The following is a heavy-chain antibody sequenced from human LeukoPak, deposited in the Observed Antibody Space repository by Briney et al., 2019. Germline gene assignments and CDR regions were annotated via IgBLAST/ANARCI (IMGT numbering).Heavy chain of an antibody. CDR3: ARDRGMITFGRVMKPSYFDY. CDR2: IYHIGTT. D-gene: IGHD3-16*01. V-gene: IGHV4-38-2*02. CDR1: AYSISSGYY. J-gene: IGHJ4*02. Sequence: SETLSLTCTVSAYSISSGYYWGCIRQPPGKGLEWIGSIYHIGTTYYNPSLKSRVTISVDTSKNQFSLKLSSVTAADTAVYYCARDRGMITFGRVMKPSYFDYWGQGTLVTVSS.